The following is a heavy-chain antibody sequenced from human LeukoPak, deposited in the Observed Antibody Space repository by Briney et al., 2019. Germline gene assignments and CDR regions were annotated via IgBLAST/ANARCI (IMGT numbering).Heavy chain of an antibody. CDR1: GFTISSYS. J-gene: IGHJ4*02. V-gene: IGHV3-21*01. CDR2: ISSSSSYI. Sequence: GGSLRLSCAASGFTISSYSMNWVRQAPGKGLEWVSSISSSSSYIYYADSVKGRFTISRDNAKNSLYLQMNSLRAEDTAVYYCARGSSSGWSRGDYWGQGTQVTVSS. D-gene: IGHD6-19*01. CDR3: ARGSSSGWSRGDY.